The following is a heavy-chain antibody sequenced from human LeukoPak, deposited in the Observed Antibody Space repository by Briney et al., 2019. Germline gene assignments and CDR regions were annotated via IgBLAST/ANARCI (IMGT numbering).Heavy chain of an antibody. CDR2: IYTSGSN. Sequence: SETLSLTCTVSGGSFSSYYWSWLRQPPGKGLEWIVYIYTSGSNNYNPSLKSRVTRSVDKSKNQFSLKLSSVTAADTAVYYCARHKYDFWSGYQGGRYYYYMDVWGKGTTVTVSS. J-gene: IGHJ6*03. CDR1: GGSFSSYY. CDR3: ARHKYDFWSGYQGGRYYYYMDV. D-gene: IGHD3-3*01. V-gene: IGHV4-4*09.